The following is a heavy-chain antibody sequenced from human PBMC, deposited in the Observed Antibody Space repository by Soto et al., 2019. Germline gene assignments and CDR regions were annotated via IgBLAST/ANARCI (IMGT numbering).Heavy chain of an antibody. Sequence: EVQLVESGGGLVQPGGSLRLSCAASGFTFSTYNMNWVRQAPGKGLEWLSYISTGSTTIYYADSVKGRFTVSRDNAKNSLYLQMNSLRAEDTAVYYCAGDWYSTEGYWGQGTLVTVSS. V-gene: IGHV3-48*01. CDR2: ISTGSTTI. CDR3: AGDWYSTEGY. D-gene: IGHD2-21*01. J-gene: IGHJ4*02. CDR1: GFTFSTYN.